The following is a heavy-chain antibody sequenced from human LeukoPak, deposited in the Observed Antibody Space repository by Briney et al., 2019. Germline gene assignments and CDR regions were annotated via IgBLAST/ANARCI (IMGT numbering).Heavy chain of an antibody. J-gene: IGHJ5*02. Sequence: SQTLSLTCTVSGGSISSGSYYWSWIRQPAGKGLEWIGLIYTSGSTNHNPSLKSRVTISVDTSKNQFSLKLSSVTAADTAVYYCARRIAAAPMSWFDPWGQGTLVTVPS. CDR2: IYTSGST. CDR1: GGSISSGSYY. V-gene: IGHV4-61*02. D-gene: IGHD6-13*01. CDR3: ARRIAAAPMSWFDP.